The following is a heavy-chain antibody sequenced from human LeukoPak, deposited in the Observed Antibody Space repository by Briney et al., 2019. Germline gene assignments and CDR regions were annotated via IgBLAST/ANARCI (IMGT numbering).Heavy chain of an antibody. CDR3: AEGWELDAFDI. D-gene: IGHD1-26*01. Sequence: PSETLSLTCTVSGGSISSYYWSWIRQPPGKGLEWIGYIYYSGSTNYNPSLKSRVTISVDTSKNQFSLKLSSVTAADTAVYYCAEGWELDAFDIWGQGTMVTVSS. CDR1: GGSISSYY. J-gene: IGHJ3*02. CDR2: IYYSGST. V-gene: IGHV4-59*01.